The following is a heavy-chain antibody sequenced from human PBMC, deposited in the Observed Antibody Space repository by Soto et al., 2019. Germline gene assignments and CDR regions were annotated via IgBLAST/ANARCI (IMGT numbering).Heavy chain of an antibody. CDR2: ITSSSSYI. V-gene: IGHV3-21*01. CDR1: GFTCSLYS. CDR3: VRARSTDSRPDY. J-gene: IGHJ4*02. Sequence: PGGSLRLSCAASGFTCSLYSMIWVRQAPGKGLEWVASITSSSSYIYYEDSLKGRFTISRDNAKNSLFLQLDSLRAEDTAVYFCVRARSTDSRPDYWGQGTLVTVSS. D-gene: IGHD3-22*01.